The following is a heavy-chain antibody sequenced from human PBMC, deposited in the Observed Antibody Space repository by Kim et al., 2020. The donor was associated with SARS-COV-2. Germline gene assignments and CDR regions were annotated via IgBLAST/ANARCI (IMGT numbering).Heavy chain of an antibody. J-gene: IGHJ2*01. CDR1: GFTFRSYG. D-gene: IGHD3-10*01. V-gene: IGHV3-33*05. CDR2: ISYDGSNK. Sequence: GGSLRLSCAASGFTFRSYGMHWVRQAPGKGLEWVAVISYDGSNKYYADSVKGRFTISRDNSKNTLYLQMNSLRAEDTAVYYCARDPTGSGSCFDLWGRGTLVTVSS. CDR3: ARDPTGSGSCFDL.